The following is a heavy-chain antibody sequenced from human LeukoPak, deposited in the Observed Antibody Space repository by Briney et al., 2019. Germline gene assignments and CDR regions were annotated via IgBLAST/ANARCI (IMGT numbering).Heavy chain of an antibody. V-gene: IGHV3-74*01. CDR1: GFTFSCYW. J-gene: IGHJ3*02. Sequence: PGGSLRLSCAASGFTFSCYWMHWVRHVPGMGLMWVSRINSDGSSTSYAESVKGRFTISRDNAKNTLYLQMNSLRGEDTAVYYCARENDSSGYYLDAFDMWGPGTMVTASS. CDR2: INSDGSST. D-gene: IGHD3-22*01. CDR3: ARENDSSGYYLDAFDM.